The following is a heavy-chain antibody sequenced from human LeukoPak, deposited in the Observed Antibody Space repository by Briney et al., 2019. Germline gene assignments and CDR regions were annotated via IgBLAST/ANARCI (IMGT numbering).Heavy chain of an antibody. J-gene: IGHJ4*02. V-gene: IGHV1-69*13. CDR3: ARRIRGAARPYYFDY. D-gene: IGHD6-6*01. CDR1: GGTFSSYA. CDR2: IIPIFGTA. Sequence: GASVKVSCKASGGTFSSYAISWVRQAPGQGLEWVGGIIPIFGTANYAQKFQGRVTITADESTSTAYMELSSLRSEDTAVYYCARRIRGAARPYYFDYWGQGTLVTVSS.